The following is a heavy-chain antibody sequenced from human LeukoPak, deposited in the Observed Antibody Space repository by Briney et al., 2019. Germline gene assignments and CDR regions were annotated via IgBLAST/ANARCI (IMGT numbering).Heavy chain of an antibody. Sequence: SETLSHTCTVSGGSISSGSYYWGWIRQPPGKGLEWIGSIYYSGSTYYNPSLKSRVTISVDTSKIQFSLKLSSVTAADTAVYYCARGMHCSSTSCYLTPDYWGQGTLVTVSS. D-gene: IGHD2-2*01. CDR2: IYYSGST. V-gene: IGHV4-39*01. J-gene: IGHJ4*02. CDR3: ARGMHCSSTSCYLTPDY. CDR1: GGSISSGSYY.